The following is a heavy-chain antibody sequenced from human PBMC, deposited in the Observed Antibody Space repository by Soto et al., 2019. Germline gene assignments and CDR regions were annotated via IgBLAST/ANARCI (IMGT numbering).Heavy chain of an antibody. J-gene: IGHJ4*02. D-gene: IGHD6-19*01. CDR1: GYTFTSYG. CDR2: ISAYNGNT. V-gene: IGHV1-18*01. CDR3: ARDEIAVADY. Sequence: GASVKVSCKASGYTFTSYGISWVRQAPGQGLEWMGWISAYNGNTNYAQKFQGRVTITADESTSTAYMELSSLRSEDTAVYYCARDEIAVADYWGQGTLVTVSS.